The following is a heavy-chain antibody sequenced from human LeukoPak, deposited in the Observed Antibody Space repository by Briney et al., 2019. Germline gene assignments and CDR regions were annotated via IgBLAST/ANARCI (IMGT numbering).Heavy chain of an antibody. Sequence: SETLSLTCAVYGGSFSGYYWSWIRQPPGKGLEWIGEINHSGSTNYNPSLKSRVTIPVDTSKNQFSLKLSSVTAADTAVYYCAARSYDSSGYPGYYFDYWGQGTVVTVSS. J-gene: IGHJ4*02. V-gene: IGHV4-34*01. CDR1: GGSFSGYY. CDR2: INHSGST. D-gene: IGHD3-22*01. CDR3: AARSYDSSGYPGYYFDY.